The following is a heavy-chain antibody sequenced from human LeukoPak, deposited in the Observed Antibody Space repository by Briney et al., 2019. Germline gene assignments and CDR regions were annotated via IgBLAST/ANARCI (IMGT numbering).Heavy chain of an antibody. CDR2: IIPIFGTA. D-gene: IGHD3-22*01. CDR3: ARDARAPATYYYDSSGYPVDY. Sequence: SVKVSCKASGGTFSSYAISWVRQAPGQGLEWMGGIIPIFGTANYAQKFQGRVTITADESTSTAYMELRSLRSDDTAVYYCARDARAPATYYYDSSGYPVDYWGQGTLVTVSS. J-gene: IGHJ4*02. CDR1: GGTFSSYA. V-gene: IGHV1-69*13.